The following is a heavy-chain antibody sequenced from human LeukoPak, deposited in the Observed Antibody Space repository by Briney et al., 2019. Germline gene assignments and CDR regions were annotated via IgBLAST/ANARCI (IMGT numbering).Heavy chain of an antibody. D-gene: IGHD3-9*01. J-gene: IGHJ5*02. CDR3: ASTYYDILTGYYTGHWFDP. Sequence: ASVKVSCKASGGTFSSYAISWVRQAPGQGLEWMGGIIPIFGTANYAQKFQGRVTITADKSTSTAYMELSSLRSEDTAVYYCASTYYDILTGYYTGHWFDPWGQGTLVTVSS. V-gene: IGHV1-69*06. CDR1: GGTFSSYA. CDR2: IIPIFGTA.